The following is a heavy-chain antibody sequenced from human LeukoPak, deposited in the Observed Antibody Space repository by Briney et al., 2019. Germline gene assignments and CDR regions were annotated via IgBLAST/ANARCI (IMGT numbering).Heavy chain of an antibody. J-gene: IGHJ4*02. CDR2: IIPIFGTA. V-gene: IGHV1-69*06. CDR3: ARVVAAPGYFDY. D-gene: IGHD6-13*01. Sequence: SVKVSCKASGGTFSSYAISWVRQAPGQGLEWMGGIIPIFGTANYAQKFQGRVTITADKSTSTAYMELSSLRSEDTAVYYCARVVAAPGYFDYWGQGTLVTVSS. CDR1: GGTFSSYA.